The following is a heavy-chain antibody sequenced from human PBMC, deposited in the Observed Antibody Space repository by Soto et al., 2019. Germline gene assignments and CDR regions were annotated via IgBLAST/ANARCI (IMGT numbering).Heavy chain of an antibody. J-gene: IGHJ4*02. Sequence: EVQLVESGGGLVKPGGSLRLSCAASGFTFSSYSMNWVRQAPGKGLEWVSSISSSSSYIYYADSVKGRFTFSRDNAKNSLYLQMNSLRAEDTAVYYCARQAYCGGDCYLDYWGQGTLVTVSS. CDR3: ARQAYCGGDCYLDY. V-gene: IGHV3-21*01. CDR2: ISSSSSYI. D-gene: IGHD2-21*02. CDR1: GFTFSSYS.